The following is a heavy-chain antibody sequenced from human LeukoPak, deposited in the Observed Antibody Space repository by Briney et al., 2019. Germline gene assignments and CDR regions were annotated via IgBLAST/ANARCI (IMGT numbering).Heavy chain of an antibody. D-gene: IGHD3-3*01. CDR1: GYTFTAYY. CDR3: ARDGMFGVVTPDY. CDR2: INPNSGGT. V-gene: IGHV1-2*02. J-gene: IGHJ4*02. Sequence: GASVKVSCKASGYTFTAYYMHWARQAPGQGLEWMGWINPNSGGTNYAQKFQGRVTMTRDTSISTAYMELSRLRSDDTAVYYCARDGMFGVVTPDYWGQGTLVTVSS.